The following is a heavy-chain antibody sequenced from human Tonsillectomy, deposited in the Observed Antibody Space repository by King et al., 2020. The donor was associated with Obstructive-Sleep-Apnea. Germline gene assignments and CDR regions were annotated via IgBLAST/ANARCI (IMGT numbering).Heavy chain of an antibody. CDR2: VSYTGYT. Sequence: QMQLQESGPGLVKPSETLSLTCTVSGGSISGSSYYWGWIRQPPGKGLEWIGSVSYTGYTYYKPSLTSRVTISVDTSKNQFSLRLSSVTAADTAVYYCASDLNDFQHWGQGTLVTVSS. J-gene: IGHJ1*01. CDR1: GGSISGSSYY. V-gene: IGHV4-39*07. CDR3: ASDLNDFQH.